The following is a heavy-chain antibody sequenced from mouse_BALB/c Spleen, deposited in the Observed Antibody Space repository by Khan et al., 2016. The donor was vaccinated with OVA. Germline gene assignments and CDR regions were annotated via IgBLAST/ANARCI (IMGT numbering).Heavy chain of an antibody. CDR3: ARGGAAFYRNDAGAMDS. J-gene: IGHJ4*01. D-gene: IGHD2-14*01. CDR2: INTHSGVP. Sequence: QIQLVQSGPELKKPGETVRISCKASGYTFTTAGMQWVQKMPGKGLKWIGWINTHSGVPKYAEDFKGRFVFSLETSASTAYLQITNLKNEDTATYCCARGGAAFYRNDAGAMDSWGQGTSVTVSS. V-gene: IGHV9-4*02. CDR1: GYTFTTAG.